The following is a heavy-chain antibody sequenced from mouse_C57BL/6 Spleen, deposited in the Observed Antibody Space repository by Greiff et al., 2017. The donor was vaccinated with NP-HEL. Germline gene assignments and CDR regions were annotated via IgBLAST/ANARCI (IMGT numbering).Heavy chain of an antibody. Sequence: QVQLQQSGPELVKPGASVKISCKASGYAFSSSWMNWVKQRPGKGLEWIGRIYPGDGDTNYNGKFKGKATLTADKSSSTAYMQLSSLTSEDSAVYFCARSAVVSKGYFDVWGTGTTVTVSS. CDR3: ARSAVVSKGYFDV. V-gene: IGHV1-82*01. CDR2: IYPGDGDT. CDR1: GYAFSSSW. D-gene: IGHD2-5*01. J-gene: IGHJ1*03.